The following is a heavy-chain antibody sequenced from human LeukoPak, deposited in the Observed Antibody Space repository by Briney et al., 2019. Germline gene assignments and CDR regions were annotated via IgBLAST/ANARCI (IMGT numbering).Heavy chain of an antibody. V-gene: IGHV3-66*02. Sequence: GGSLRLSCAASGFTVSSNYMSWVRQAPGKGLEWVSVIYSGGSTYYADSVEGRFTISRDNSKNTLYLQMNSLRAEDTAVYCCARGSGDYYFDYWGQGTLVTVSS. CDR2: IYSGGST. CDR3: ARGSGDYYFDY. J-gene: IGHJ4*02. CDR1: GFTVSSNY. D-gene: IGHD1-1*01.